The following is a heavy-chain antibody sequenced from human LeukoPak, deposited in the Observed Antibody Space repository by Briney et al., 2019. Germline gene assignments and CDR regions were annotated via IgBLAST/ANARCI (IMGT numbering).Heavy chain of an antibody. D-gene: IGHD6-19*01. CDR3: ARVVYSSDRYWYFDL. CDR2: INTNTGNP. V-gene: IGHV7-4-1*02. CDR1: GYTFDRYA. J-gene: IGHJ2*01. Sequence: ASVKVSCKASGYTFDRYALNWERQAPGQGLEWMGWINTNTGNPTYAQGLTGRFLFSLDTSVSTTYLQINSLKAEDTAVYYCARVVYSSDRYWYFDLWGRGTLVTVSS.